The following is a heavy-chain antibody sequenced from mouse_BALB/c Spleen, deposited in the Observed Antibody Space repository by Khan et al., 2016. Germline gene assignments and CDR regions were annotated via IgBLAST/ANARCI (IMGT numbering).Heavy chain of an antibody. V-gene: IGHV2-6-5*01. CDR3: AKGLQSRYFSALNY. CDR2: IWGGGNN. CDR1: GFSLTDYG. J-gene: IGHJ4*01. Sequence: VPLTPSGPGLVAPSQSLSITCTVSGFSLTDYGVSWIRQPPGKGLEWLGIIWGGGNNYYNSALKSRLTISNDISKNQVFLKMNSLQTDDTAMYYSAKGLQSRYFSALNYWRQGTSVTVSS.